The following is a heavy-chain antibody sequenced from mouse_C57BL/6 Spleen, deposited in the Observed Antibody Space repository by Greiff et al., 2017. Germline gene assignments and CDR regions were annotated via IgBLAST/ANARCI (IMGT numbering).Heavy chain of an antibody. CDR1: GFSLTSYA. J-gene: IGHJ3*01. CDR2: IWTGGGT. D-gene: IGHD2-4*01. Sequence: VQGVESGPGLVAPSQSLSITCTVSGFSLTSYAISWVRQPPGKGLEWLGVIWTGGGTNYNSALKSRQSISKDNSKSQVFLKMNSLQTDDNARYYCARGGYYDYDGGFAYWGQGTLVTVSA. CDR3: ARGGYYDYDGGFAY. V-gene: IGHV2-9-1*01.